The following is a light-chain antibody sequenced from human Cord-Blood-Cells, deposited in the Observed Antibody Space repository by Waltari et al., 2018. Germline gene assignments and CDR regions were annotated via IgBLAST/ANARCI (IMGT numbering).Light chain of an antibody. Sequence: DIQMTQSPSSLSASVGDRVTITFRASQSISSYLNWYQQKPGKAPKLLIYAASSLQSGVPSRFSGSGSGADFTLTSSSLQPEDFATYDCRQSYSTPYTFGQGTKLEIK. CDR1: QSISSY. V-gene: IGKV1-39*01. J-gene: IGKJ2*01. CDR2: AAS. CDR3: RQSYSTPYT.